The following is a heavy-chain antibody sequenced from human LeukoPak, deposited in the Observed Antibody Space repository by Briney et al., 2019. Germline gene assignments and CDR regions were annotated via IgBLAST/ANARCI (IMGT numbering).Heavy chain of an antibody. CDR3: ASSRAGYTSGWFFEC. CDR2: IFHFGSP. J-gene: IGHJ4*02. Sequence: SETLSLTCRVSGDSINNHYWNWLRQSPCKGLEWIGYIFHFGSPHYNPSLSSRVTTSIDTSKNQFSLELTSVTTADSAIYFCASSRAGYTSGWFFECWGQGALVTVSS. CDR1: GDSINNHY. D-gene: IGHD6-13*01. V-gene: IGHV4-59*11.